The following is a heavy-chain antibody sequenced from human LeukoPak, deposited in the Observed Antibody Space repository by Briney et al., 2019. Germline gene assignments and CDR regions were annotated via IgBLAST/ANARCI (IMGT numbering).Heavy chain of an antibody. D-gene: IGHD3-9*01. Sequence: SETLSLTCAVYGGSFSGYYWSWIRQPPGKGLEWIGEINHSGSTNYNPSLKSRVTISVDTSKNQFSLKLSSVTAADTAVYYCARALRRYFDWLSPVYYYYGVDVWGQGTTVTVSS. CDR1: GGSFSGYY. V-gene: IGHV4-34*01. CDR3: ARALRRYFDWLSPVYYYYGVDV. CDR2: INHSGST. J-gene: IGHJ6*02.